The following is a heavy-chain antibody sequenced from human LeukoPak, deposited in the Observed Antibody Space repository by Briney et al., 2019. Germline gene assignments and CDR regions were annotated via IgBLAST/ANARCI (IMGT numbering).Heavy chain of an antibody. CDR3: ARDRPITIFGVVTNAFDI. D-gene: IGHD3-3*01. CDR1: GFTFSSYG. V-gene: IGHV3-30*02. CDR2: IRYDGSNK. J-gene: IGHJ3*02. Sequence: GRSLRLSCAASGFTFSSYGMHWVRQAPGKGLEWVAFIRYDGSNKYYADSVKGRFTISRDNSKNTLYLQMNSLRAEDTAVYYCARDRPITIFGVVTNAFDIWGQGTMVTVSS.